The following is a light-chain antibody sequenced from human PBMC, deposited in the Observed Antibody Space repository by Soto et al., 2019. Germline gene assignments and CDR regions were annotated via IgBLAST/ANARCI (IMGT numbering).Light chain of an antibody. CDR1: SSSKW. CDR3: QHTNDFT. CDR2: DVS. Sequence: DIQITQSPSTLAASVGDTVTMTCRSSSKWLAWYQKKPGKAPKLLIYDVSNLERGVPPRFSGSTSGAESTLTITGLQPDDLGTFYCQHTNDFTFGQGTKVDIK. V-gene: IGKV1-5*01. J-gene: IGKJ2*01.